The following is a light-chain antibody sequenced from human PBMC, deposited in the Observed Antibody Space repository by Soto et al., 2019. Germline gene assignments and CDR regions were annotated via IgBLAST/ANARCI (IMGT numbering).Light chain of an antibody. J-gene: IGKJ5*01. V-gene: IGKV1-5*03. CDR3: QQYSTYPIT. CDR2: KAS. Sequence: DIQMTQSPSTLSASVGDRVTITCRASQSVTTWLAWYQQKPGKAPKLLIYKASNLESGLPSRFTGSGSWTEFTLTISSLQSDDFATYYCQQYSTYPITFGQGTRLEIK. CDR1: QSVTTW.